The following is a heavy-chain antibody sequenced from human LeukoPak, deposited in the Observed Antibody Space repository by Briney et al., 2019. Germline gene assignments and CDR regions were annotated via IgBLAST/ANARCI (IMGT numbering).Heavy chain of an antibody. CDR2: IRSSCSYI. CDR1: GFTFSKYF. D-gene: IGHD5-12*01. V-gene: IGHV3-21*01. CDR3: ARDLVSVDIVATSIFDY. Sequence: PGGSLRLSCVVSGFTFSKYFMHWVRQAPGKGVEWVSSIRSSCSYIYYSASVKGRFTISRDNAKNSLYLQMNSLTAEDTAVYYCARDLVSVDIVATSIFDYWGQGTLVTVSS. J-gene: IGHJ4*02.